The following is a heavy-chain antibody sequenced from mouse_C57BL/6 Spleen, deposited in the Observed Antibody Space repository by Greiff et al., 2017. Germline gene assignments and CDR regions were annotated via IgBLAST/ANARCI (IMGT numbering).Heavy chain of an antibody. Sequence: VQLQQSVAELVRPGASVKLSCTASGFNIKTTYMHWVKQRPEQGLEWIGRIDPANGNTKYAPKFQGKATITADTSSNTAYLQLSSLTSEDTAIYYCARDGYDLYAMDYWGQGTSVTVSS. D-gene: IGHD2-2*01. CDR3: ARDGYDLYAMDY. CDR1: GFNIKTTY. CDR2: IDPANGNT. J-gene: IGHJ4*01. V-gene: IGHV14-3*01.